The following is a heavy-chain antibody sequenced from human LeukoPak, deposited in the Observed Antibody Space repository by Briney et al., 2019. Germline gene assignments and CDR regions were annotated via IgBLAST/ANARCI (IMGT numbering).Heavy chain of an antibody. V-gene: IGHV3-7*01. CDR3: ARSGSFWGSYYFDY. CDR1: GFTFSRYW. J-gene: IGHJ4*02. CDR2: IKQDGSEK. Sequence: GGSLRLSCAASGFTFSRYWMTWVRQAPGKGLEWVANIKQDGSEKYYVDSVKGRFTISRDNAKNSLHLQMNSLRAEDTAVYYCARSGSFWGSYYFDYWGQGTLVTVSS. D-gene: IGHD3-16*01.